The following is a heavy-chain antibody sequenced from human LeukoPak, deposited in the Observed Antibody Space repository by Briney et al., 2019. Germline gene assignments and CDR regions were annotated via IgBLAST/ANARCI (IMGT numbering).Heavy chain of an antibody. Sequence: ASVKVSCKASGYTFSNNYMHWVRQAPGQGLEWMGIISPSGGSTSYAQQFQGRVTMTRDTSTSTVYMELNDLRSEDTAVYYCARDSRGYCSSTSCYVFDPWGQGTLVTVSS. CDR2: ISPSGGST. D-gene: IGHD2-2*01. CDR3: ARDSRGYCSSTSCYVFDP. CDR1: GYTFSNNY. J-gene: IGHJ5*02. V-gene: IGHV1-46*01.